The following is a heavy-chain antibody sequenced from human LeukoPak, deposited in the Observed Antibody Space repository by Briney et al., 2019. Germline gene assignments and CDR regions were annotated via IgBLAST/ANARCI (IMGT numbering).Heavy chain of an antibody. CDR2: IHYSGST. CDR1: GGSISSRTYY. Sequence: PSETLSLTCTVSGGSISSRTYYWGWIRQPPEKGLEWIGGIHYSGSTYYNPSLKSRVTILVDTSKNQFSLRLTSITAADTAVYYCARVPAPATKDSYKRLAYNCFDPWGQGTLVTVSS. V-gene: IGHV4-39*07. CDR3: ARVPAPATKDSYKRLAYNCFDP. J-gene: IGHJ5*02. D-gene: IGHD4-11*01.